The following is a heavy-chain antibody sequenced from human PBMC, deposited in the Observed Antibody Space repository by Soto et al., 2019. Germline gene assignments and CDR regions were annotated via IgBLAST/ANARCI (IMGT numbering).Heavy chain of an antibody. Sequence: PGESLKISCKGSGYSFTSYWISWVRQMPGKGLEWMGRIDPSDSYTNYSPSFQGHVTISADKSISTAYLQWSSLKASDTAMYYCASGFWSGYYWYYYYGMDVWGQGTKVTVSS. CDR3: ASGFWSGYYWYYYYGMDV. CDR1: GYSFTSYW. J-gene: IGHJ6*02. CDR2: IDPSDSYT. D-gene: IGHD3-3*01. V-gene: IGHV5-10-1*01.